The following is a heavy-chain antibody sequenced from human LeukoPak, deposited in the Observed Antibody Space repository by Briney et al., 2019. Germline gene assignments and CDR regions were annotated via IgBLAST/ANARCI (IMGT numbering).Heavy chain of an antibody. Sequence: ASVKVSCKASGYTFTSYYMHWVRQAPGQGLEWMGIINPSGGSTSYAQKFQGRVTMTRDMSTSTVYMELSSLRSEDTAVYYCARDRLDVVVTARTLDYWGQGTLVTVSS. CDR1: GYTFTSYY. J-gene: IGHJ4*02. D-gene: IGHD2-21*02. V-gene: IGHV1-46*01. CDR2: INPSGGST. CDR3: ARDRLDVVVTARTLDY.